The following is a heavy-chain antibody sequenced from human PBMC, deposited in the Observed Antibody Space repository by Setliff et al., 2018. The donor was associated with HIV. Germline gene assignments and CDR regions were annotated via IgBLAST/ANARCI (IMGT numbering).Heavy chain of an antibody. D-gene: IGHD3-3*01. CDR2: IYYSGST. J-gene: IGHJ4*02. V-gene: IGHV4-39*01. CDR1: GGSISSGSYY. CDR3: ARGPPFLEWTTEIDY. Sequence: SETLSLTCTVSGGSISSGSYYWGWIRQPPGKGLEWIGSIYYSGSTYYNPSLKSRVTISVDTSKNQFSLKLSSVTAADTAVYYCARGPPFLEWTTEIDYWGQGALVTVSS.